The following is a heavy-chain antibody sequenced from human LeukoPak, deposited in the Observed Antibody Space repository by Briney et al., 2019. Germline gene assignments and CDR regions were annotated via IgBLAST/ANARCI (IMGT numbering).Heavy chain of an antibody. CDR3: VRGGVPALVGTKVRRPWFDP. D-gene: IGHD1-7*01. CDR1: GGSVSSGSYY. CDR2: MYTSGRS. Sequence: SQTLSLTCTVSGGSVSSGSYYWSWIRQPAGKGLEWIGRMYTSGRSNYNPSLKSRVTISIDKAMNQFSLKLTSVTAADTAVYYCVRGGVPALVGTKVRRPWFDPWGQGTLVTVSS. J-gene: IGHJ5*02. V-gene: IGHV4-61*02.